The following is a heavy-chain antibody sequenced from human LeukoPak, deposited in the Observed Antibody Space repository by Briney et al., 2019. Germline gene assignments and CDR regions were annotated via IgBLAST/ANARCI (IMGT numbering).Heavy chain of an antibody. D-gene: IGHD3-22*01. J-gene: IGHJ4*02. Sequence: SETLSLTCAVYGWSFSGYYWSWIRQPPGKGLEWIGEINHSGSTNYDPSLKSRVTISVDTSKNQFSLKLSSVTAADTAVYYCARGGDAGTMIVVVTRIAYDYWGQGTLVTVSS. CDR1: GWSFSGYY. V-gene: IGHV4-34*01. CDR2: INHSGST. CDR3: ARGGDAGTMIVVVTRIAYDY.